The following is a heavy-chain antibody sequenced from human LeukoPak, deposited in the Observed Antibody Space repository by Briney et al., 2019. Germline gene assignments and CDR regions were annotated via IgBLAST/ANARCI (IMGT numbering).Heavy chain of an antibody. CDR1: GGSISSYY. Sequence: SETLSLTCTVSGGSISSYYWSWIRQPPGKGMEWIGYIYHSGTTNYNPSLKSRVTISVDTSKSQFSLKLSSLTAADTAIYYCARNIVGPRQVDYWGQGTLATVSS. J-gene: IGHJ4*02. V-gene: IGHV4-59*01. D-gene: IGHD1-26*01. CDR2: IYHSGTT. CDR3: ARNIVGPRQVDY.